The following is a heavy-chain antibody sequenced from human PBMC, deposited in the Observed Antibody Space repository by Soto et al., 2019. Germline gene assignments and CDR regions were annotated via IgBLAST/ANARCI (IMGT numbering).Heavy chain of an antibody. CDR3: ARQGIAARNYHYRNLDV. V-gene: IGHV3-30-3*01. CDR1: GFTFTDHA. CDR2: ISSDGSSK. D-gene: IGHD6-6*01. J-gene: IGHJ6*02. Sequence: QVQLVESGGGVVQPGRSLRLSCAASGFTFTDHAIHWVRQAPGRGLEWVALISSDGSSKYFADSVKGRFTVSRDNSKNTLSLHMNSLRTEDTAVDYCARQGIAARNYHYRNLDVWGQGTTVTVSS.